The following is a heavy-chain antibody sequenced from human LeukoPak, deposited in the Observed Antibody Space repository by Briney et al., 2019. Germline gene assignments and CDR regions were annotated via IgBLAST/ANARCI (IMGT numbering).Heavy chain of an antibody. V-gene: IGHV3-53*01. Sequence: VGSLRLSCAASGVTVSSNYISWVRQAPGKGLEWISVIFTGIKTYYADSVKGRFTLSEETSKNTVYLEMNSMRADDTAVYYCARQAGAGFDFWRGYPESYFDSWGEGTLVTVSS. CDR2: IFTGIKT. J-gene: IGHJ4*02. CDR3: ARQAGAGFDFWRGYPESYFDS. CDR1: GVTVSSNY. D-gene: IGHD3-3*01.